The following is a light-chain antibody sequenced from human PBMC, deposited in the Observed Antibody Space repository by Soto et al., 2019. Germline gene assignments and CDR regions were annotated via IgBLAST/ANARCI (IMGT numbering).Light chain of an antibody. CDR1: SSDVGGYNY. J-gene: IGLJ1*01. CDR2: DVS. V-gene: IGLV2-14*01. CDR3: SSYTSNSTRV. Sequence: QYALTQPASVSGSPGQSITISCTGTSSDVGGYNYVSWYQQHPGKAPKLMIYDVSDRPSGVSNRFSGSKSGNTASLTISGLQAEDEADYYCSSYTSNSTRVFGTGTKLTVL.